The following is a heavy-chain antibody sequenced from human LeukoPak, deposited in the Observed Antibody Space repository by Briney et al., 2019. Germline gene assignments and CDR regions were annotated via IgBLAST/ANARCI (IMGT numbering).Heavy chain of an antibody. Sequence: PSETLSLTCTVSGGSISSGSYYWSWFRQPAGKGLEWIGRIYTSGSTNYNPSLKSRVTISVDTSKNQFSLKLSSVTAADTAVYYCAREMADIVVVPAAMGGIFDYWGQGTLVTVSS. CDR2: IYTSGST. J-gene: IGHJ4*02. CDR3: AREMADIVVVPAAMGGIFDY. V-gene: IGHV4-61*02. D-gene: IGHD2-2*01. CDR1: GGSISSGSYY.